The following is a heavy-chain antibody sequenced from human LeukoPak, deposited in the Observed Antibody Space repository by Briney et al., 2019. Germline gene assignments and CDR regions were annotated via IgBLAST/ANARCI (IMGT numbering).Heavy chain of an antibody. V-gene: IGHV3-23*01. D-gene: IGHD3-10*01. CDR3: AKMTTPMVRGVITHFDY. J-gene: IGHJ4*02. CDR1: GFTFSTYA. CDR2: ISGSGGST. Sequence: GGSLRLSCAASGFTFSTYAMNWVRQAPGKGLEWVSAISGSGGSTYYADSVKGRFTISRDNSKNTLYLQMNSLRAEDTAVYYCAKMTTPMVRGVITHFDYWGQGTLATVSS.